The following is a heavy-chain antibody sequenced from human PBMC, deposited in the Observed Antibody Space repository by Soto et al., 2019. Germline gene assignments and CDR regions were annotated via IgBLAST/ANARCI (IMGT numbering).Heavy chain of an antibody. D-gene: IGHD1-7*01. Sequence: EVQLLESGGGSVQPGGSLRLSCAASGFTFSSYAMHWVRRPPGKGLEWVSSISHSGGTAYYADSVKGRFSISRDSLVNTLDLQMNSLIGEDTAVYYCAKGRGQNGNCDYWGQGTLVTVSP. CDR3: AKGRGQNGNCDY. V-gene: IGHV3-23*01. CDR2: ISHSGGTA. CDR1: GFTFSSYA. J-gene: IGHJ4*02.